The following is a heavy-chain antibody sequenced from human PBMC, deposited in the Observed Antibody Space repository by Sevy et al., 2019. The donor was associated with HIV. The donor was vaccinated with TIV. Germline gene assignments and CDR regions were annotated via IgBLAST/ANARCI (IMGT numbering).Heavy chain of an antibody. CDR2: ISYDGSNK. V-gene: IGHV3-30-3*01. J-gene: IGHJ4*02. Sequence: GGSLRLSCAASGFTFSSYAMHWVRQAPGKGLEWVAVISYDGSNKYYAHSVKGRFTISRDNSKNTLYLQMNSLRAEDTAVYYCARDKGTLSMYYFDYWGQGTLVTVSS. D-gene: IGHD3-16*02. CDR1: GFTFSSYA. CDR3: ARDKGTLSMYYFDY.